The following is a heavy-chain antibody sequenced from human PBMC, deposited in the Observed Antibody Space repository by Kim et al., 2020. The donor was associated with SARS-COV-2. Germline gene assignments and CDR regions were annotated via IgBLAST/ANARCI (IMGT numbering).Heavy chain of an antibody. Sequence: SETLSLTCAVPGGSISSSNWWSWVRQPPGKGLEWIGEIYHSGITNYNTFLKSRVTISVDKSKNQFSLTLSSVTAADTAVYYCARGAIILEEENWFDPWGRGTLVTVSS. J-gene: IGHJ5*02. CDR3: ARGAIILEEENWFDP. V-gene: IGHV4-4*02. D-gene: IGHD2-8*02. CDR1: GGSISSSNW. CDR2: IYHSGIT.